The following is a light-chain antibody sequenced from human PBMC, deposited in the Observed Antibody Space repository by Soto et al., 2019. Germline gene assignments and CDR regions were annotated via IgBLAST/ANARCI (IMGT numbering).Light chain of an antibody. CDR3: QQHNDWPPST. J-gene: IGKJ2*01. CDR2: GAS. Sequence: ETLLTQSPATLSVSPGERATLSCRASQSVRDNLAWYQQKPGQAPRLLIYGASTRAPGIPDRFSGSGFGTEFSLTISSLQSEDFPVYYCQQHNDWPPSTFGQGTKLEIK. V-gene: IGKV3-15*01. CDR1: QSVRDN.